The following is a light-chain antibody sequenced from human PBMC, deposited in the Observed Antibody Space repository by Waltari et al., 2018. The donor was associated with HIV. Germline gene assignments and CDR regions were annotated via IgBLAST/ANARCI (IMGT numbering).Light chain of an antibody. J-gene: IGKJ2*01. CDR3: QQYGTSSYT. CDR1: ESVSSN. V-gene: IGKV3-15*01. Sequence: EIVLTQSPATLSVSPGDRVTLSCRASESVSSNLAWYQQKPGQAPRLVFYGASSRATGIPDRFSGSGSGTEFTLTISSLQSEDFAVYYCQQYGTSSYTFGQGTKLEIK. CDR2: GAS.